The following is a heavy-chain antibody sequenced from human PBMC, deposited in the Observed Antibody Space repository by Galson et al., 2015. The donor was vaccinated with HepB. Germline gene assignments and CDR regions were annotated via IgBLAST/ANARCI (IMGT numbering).Heavy chain of an antibody. D-gene: IGHD3-10*01. J-gene: IGHJ4*02. CDR3: ARALPSGIRGGRVFDH. CDR1: GFNFNLYS. Sequence: SLRLSCAASGFNFNLYSMNWVRQAPGKGLEWVSSISSSGSYIYYGDSVKGRCTVSRDSAKTSVYLQMNSPRGDDTAVYYCARALPSGIRGGRVFDHWGQGTLVTVSS. CDR2: ISSSGSYI. V-gene: IGHV3-21*01.